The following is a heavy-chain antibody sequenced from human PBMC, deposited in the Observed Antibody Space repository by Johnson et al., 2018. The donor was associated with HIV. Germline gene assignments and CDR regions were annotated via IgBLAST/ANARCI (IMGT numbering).Heavy chain of an antibody. Sequence: VQLLESGGGVVRPGGSLRLSCAASGFTFDDYGMSWVRQAPGKGLEWVSAISGSGGSTFYADSVKGRFTISRDNPKNTVYLQMNSLRAEDTAVYFGAKKGAAAGLKDAFDIWGQGTMVTVSS. V-gene: IGHV3-23*01. CDR3: AKKGAAAGLKDAFDI. CDR1: GFTFDDYG. D-gene: IGHD6-13*01. J-gene: IGHJ3*02. CDR2: ISGSGGST.